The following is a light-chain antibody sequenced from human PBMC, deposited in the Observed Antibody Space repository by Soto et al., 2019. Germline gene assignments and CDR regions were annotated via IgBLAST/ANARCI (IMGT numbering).Light chain of an antibody. CDR2: RNN. Sequence: QSVLTQPPSASGTPGQRVTISCSGSSSNIGSNYVYWYEQLPGTAPKLLIYRNNQRPSGVPDRFSASKSGTSASLAISELRSEDEADYYGAAWDASLSGLVFGGGTKLTV. V-gene: IGLV1-47*01. CDR3: AAWDASLSGLV. J-gene: IGLJ2*01. CDR1: SSNIGSNY.